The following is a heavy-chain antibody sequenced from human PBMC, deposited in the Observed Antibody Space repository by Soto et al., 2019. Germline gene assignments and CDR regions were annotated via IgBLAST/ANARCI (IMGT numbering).Heavy chain of an antibody. CDR2: IYYSGST. J-gene: IGHJ6*02. V-gene: IGHV4-61*08. CDR1: GGSISSGDYY. D-gene: IGHD2-15*01. Sequence: SETLSLTCTVSGGSISSGDYYWSWIRQPPGKGLEWIGYIYYSGSTNYNPSLKSRVTISVDTSKNQFSLKLSSVTAADTAVYYCARVPAATLLGYYYGMDVWGQGTTVTVSS. CDR3: ARVPAATLLGYYYGMDV.